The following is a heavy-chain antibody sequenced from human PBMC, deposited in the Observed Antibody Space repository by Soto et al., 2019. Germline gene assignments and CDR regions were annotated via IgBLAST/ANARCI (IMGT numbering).Heavy chain of an antibody. CDR1: GFTFSSYG. V-gene: IGHV3-33*01. CDR2: IWYDGSNK. Sequence: GGSLRLSCAASGFTFSSYGMHWVRQAPGKGLEWVAVIWYDGSNKYYADSVKGRFTISRDNSKNTLYLQMNSLRAEDTAVYYCARSMVAQWLVFEYWGQGTLVTVSS. D-gene: IGHD6-19*01. CDR3: ARSMVAQWLVFEY. J-gene: IGHJ4*02.